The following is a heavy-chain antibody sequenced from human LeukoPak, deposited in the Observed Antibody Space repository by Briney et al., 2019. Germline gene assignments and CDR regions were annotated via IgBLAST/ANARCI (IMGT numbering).Heavy chain of an antibody. CDR1: GGSISNYY. J-gene: IGHJ5*02. V-gene: IGHV4-4*07. CDR3: ARTPVGATFWFAP. CDR2: IYTIGST. D-gene: IGHD1-26*01. Sequence: SETLSLTCTVSGGSISNYYWSWIRQPAGKGLEWIGRIYTIGSTIYNPSLKSRVSLSVDTSKNQFSLKLYSVAAADTAVYYCARTPVGATFWFAPWGQGTLVTVSS.